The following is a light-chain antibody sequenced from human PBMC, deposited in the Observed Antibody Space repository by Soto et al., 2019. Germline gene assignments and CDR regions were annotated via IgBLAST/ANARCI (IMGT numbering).Light chain of an antibody. CDR3: QQRSNWRIT. J-gene: IGKJ5*01. V-gene: IGKV3-11*01. CDR2: DGS. Sequence: EIVLTHSPATLSVSPWEIVTLSCRASQNLHSFLNWYQQRPGQAPRPLIYDGSKRAAGVPDRVSGDGSGTDFTLTISSLEPEDFAVYYCQQRSNWRITFGQGTRLEIK. CDR1: QNLHSF.